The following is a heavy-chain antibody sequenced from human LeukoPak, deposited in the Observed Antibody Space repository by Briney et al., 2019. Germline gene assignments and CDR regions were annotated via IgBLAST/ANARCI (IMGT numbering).Heavy chain of an antibody. CDR2: INPNSDGT. V-gene: IGHV1-2*02. D-gene: IGHD1-7*01. Sequence: ASVKVSCKASGYTFTGYYMHWVRQAPGQGLEWMGWINPNSDGTNYAQKFQGRVTMTRDTSISTAYMELSRLRSDDTAVYYCARKEGTGTTAYDAFDIWGQGTMVTVSS. CDR3: ARKEGTGTTAYDAFDI. CDR1: GYTFTGYY. J-gene: IGHJ3*02.